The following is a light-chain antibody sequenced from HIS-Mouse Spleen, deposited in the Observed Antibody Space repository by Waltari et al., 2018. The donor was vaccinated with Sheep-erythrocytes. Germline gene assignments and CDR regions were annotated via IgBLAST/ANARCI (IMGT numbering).Light chain of an antibody. J-gene: IGKJ2*01. CDR3: LQDYNYPYT. CDR1: QSIGSS. Sequence: EIVLTQSPDFQSVTPKEKVTITCRASQSIGSSLHWYQQKPDQSPKLLIKYASQSFSGVPSRFSGSGSGTDFTLTINSLEAEDFATYYCLQDYNYPYTFGQGTKLEIK. CDR2: YAS. V-gene: IGKV6-21*01.